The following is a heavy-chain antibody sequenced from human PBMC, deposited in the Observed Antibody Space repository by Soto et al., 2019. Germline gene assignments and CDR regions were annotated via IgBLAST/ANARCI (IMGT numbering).Heavy chain of an antibody. CDR3: AKDPGPYNNSPDAFDI. CDR2: SRSGDNTM. V-gene: IGHV3-11*01. J-gene: IGHJ3*02. Sequence: GGSLRLSCAASGFTFSDYYMSWIRQAPGKGLEWVSYSRSGDNTMFYADSVKGRFTISRDNAKKSLYLQMNSLRAEDTAVYYCAKDPGPYNNSPDAFDIWGQGTMVTVSS. CDR1: GFTFSDYY. D-gene: IGHD1-1*01.